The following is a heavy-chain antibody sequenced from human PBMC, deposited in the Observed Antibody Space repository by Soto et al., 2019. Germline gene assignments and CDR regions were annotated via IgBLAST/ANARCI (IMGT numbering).Heavy chain of an antibody. CDR1: GYTFTSYG. CDR3: ARGRYGDY. V-gene: IGHV1-18*01. Sequence: QVHLVQSGAEVKKPGASVKVSCKASGYTFTSYGITWVRQAPGQGLECMGWISAHNGNTDYAQKLQGRVIVTRDTSTSTAYMELRSLISGDTAVYYCARGRYGDYWGQGALVTVSS. CDR2: ISAHNGNT. J-gene: IGHJ4*02. D-gene: IGHD1-1*01.